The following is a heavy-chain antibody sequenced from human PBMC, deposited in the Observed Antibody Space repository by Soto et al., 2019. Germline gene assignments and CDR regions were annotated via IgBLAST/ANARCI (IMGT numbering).Heavy chain of an antibody. J-gene: IGHJ4*02. CDR2: ISGSGDST. D-gene: IGHD3-3*01. V-gene: IGHV3-23*01. CDR3: AKDTPQECLLVFHY. Sequence: EVQLLESGGGLVQPGGSLRLSCAGSGFTFSNYAMSWVRQAPGKGLEWVSAISGSGDSTYYANSVKGRFTISRDNSKNTLYLQMNSLRAEDTAVYYCAKDTPQECLLVFHYWGQGTLVTVSS. CDR1: GFTFSNYA.